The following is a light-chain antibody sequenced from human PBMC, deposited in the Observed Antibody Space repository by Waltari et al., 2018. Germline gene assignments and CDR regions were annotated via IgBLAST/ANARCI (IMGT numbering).Light chain of an antibody. J-gene: IGKJ1*01. CDR1: QSVSSN. CDR2: GAS. CDR3: QQYNNWPLSWT. Sequence: EIVMTPSPATLSVSPGESATLSCRASQSVSSNLAWYQQKPGQAPRLLIYGASTRATGIPARFSGSGSGTEFTLTISSLQSEDFAVYYCQQYNNWPLSWTFGQGTKVEIK. V-gene: IGKV3-15*01.